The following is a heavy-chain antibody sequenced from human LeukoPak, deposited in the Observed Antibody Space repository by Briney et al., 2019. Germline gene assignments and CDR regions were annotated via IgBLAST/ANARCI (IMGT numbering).Heavy chain of an antibody. CDR1: GYTFTGYY. CDR2: INPNSGGT. CDR3: ARVVKQQLGYYYYYMDV. D-gene: IGHD6-13*01. J-gene: IGHJ6*03. Sequence: ASVKVSCKASGYTFTGYYMHWVRQAPGQGLEGMGWINPNSGGTNYAQKFQGRVTMTRDTSISTAYMELSRLRSDDTAVYYCARVVKQQLGYYYYYMDVWGKGTTVTVSS. V-gene: IGHV1-2*02.